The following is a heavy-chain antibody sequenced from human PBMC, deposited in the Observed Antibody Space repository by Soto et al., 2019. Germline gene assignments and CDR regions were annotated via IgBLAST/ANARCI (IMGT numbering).Heavy chain of an antibody. CDR2: IHPSGLST. CDR3: ARVTHRGHIAVAAHLAS. D-gene: IGHD6-19*01. V-gene: IGHV1-46*02. Sequence: QGHLVQSGAEVRKPGASVNVSCKASGSTSNNHHMHWVRQAPGQGLEWMGIIHPSGLSTTYAQKFQGSGSLTREACTGTFYMELSSLTSEDTAVYFCARVTHRGHIAVAAHLASWGRGNLDTASS. J-gene: IGHJ1*01. CDR1: GSTSNNHH.